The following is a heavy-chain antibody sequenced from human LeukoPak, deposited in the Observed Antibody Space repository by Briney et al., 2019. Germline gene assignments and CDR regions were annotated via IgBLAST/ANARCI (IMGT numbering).Heavy chain of an antibody. CDR2: INHSGST. CDR1: GGSFSGYY. V-gene: IGHV4-34*01. D-gene: IGHD3-16*02. Sequence: SETLSLTCAVYGGSFSGYYWSWIRQPPGEGLEWIGEINHSGSTNYNPSLKSRVTISVDTSKNQFSLKLSSVTAADTAVYYCARGRITFGGVIVKYYSDYWGQGTLVTVSS. CDR3: ARGRITFGGVIVKYYSDY. J-gene: IGHJ4*02.